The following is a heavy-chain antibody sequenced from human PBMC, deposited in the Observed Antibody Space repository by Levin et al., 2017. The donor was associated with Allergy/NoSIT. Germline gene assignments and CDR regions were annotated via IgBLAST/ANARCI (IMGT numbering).Heavy chain of an antibody. D-gene: IGHD3-10*01. V-gene: IGHV1-2*02. CDR3: VSADQLLYRAFDY. J-gene: IGHJ4*02. CDR1: GYTFTAYY. CDR2: INLNNGGT. Sequence: ASVKVSCKASGYTFTAYYMHWVRQAPGQGLEWMGWINLNNGGTNYAQKFQGRVTMTRDTSISTAYMELSRLRSDDTAVYYCVSADQLLYRAFDYWGQGTLVTVSS.